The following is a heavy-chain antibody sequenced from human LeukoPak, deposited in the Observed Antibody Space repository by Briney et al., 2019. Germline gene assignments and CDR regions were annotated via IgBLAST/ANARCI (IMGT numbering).Heavy chain of an antibody. CDR1: GGSINNYY. V-gene: IGHV4-59*01. Sequence: PSETLSLTCTVSGGSINNYYWSWIRQPPGKGLEWIGYIYYNGNTNYNPSLTNYNPSLKSRLTMSMDTSKNQFSLRLSSVTAADTAVYYCARETSSGWSALDSWGQGTLVTVPS. J-gene: IGHJ4*02. D-gene: IGHD6-19*01. CDR3: ARETSSGWSALDS. CDR2: IYYNGNT.